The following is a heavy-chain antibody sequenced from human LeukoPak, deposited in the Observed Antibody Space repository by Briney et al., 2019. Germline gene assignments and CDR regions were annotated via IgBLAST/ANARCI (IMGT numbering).Heavy chain of an antibody. CDR3: AKGIVLEWSPLFDY. V-gene: IGHV3-48*01. D-gene: IGHD3-3*01. Sequence: GGSLRLSCAASGFTFSSYAMSWVRQAPGKGLEWVSYITSSSGTIYYADSVKGRFTISRDNAENSLYLQMNSLRAEDTAVYYCAKGIVLEWSPLFDYWGQGTLVTVSS. CDR2: ITSSSGTI. J-gene: IGHJ4*02. CDR1: GFTFSSYA.